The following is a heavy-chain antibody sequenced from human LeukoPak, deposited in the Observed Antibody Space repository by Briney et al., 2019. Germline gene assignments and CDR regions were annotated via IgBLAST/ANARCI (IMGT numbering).Heavy chain of an antibody. CDR3: ARAPVHCSSTSCYIGYYYYNMDV. Sequence: ASVKVSCKASGYTFTSYYMHWVRQAPGQGLEWMGIINPSGGSTSYAQKFQGRVTMTRDTSTSTVYMELSSLRSEDTAVYYCARAPVHCSSTSCYIGYYYYNMDVWGKGTTVTVSS. CDR2: INPSGGST. V-gene: IGHV1-46*01. D-gene: IGHD2-2*02. CDR1: GYTFTSYY. J-gene: IGHJ6*03.